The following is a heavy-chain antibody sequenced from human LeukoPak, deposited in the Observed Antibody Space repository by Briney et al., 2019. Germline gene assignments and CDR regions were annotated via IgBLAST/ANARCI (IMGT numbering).Heavy chain of an antibody. Sequence: SETLSLTCAVYGGSFSGYYWSWIRQPPGKGLEWIGVINHSRSTNYNPSLKSRVTISVDTSKNQFSLKLSSVTAADTAVYYCASSPVGATDYWGRGTLVTVSS. CDR1: GGSFSGYY. CDR3: ASSPVGATDY. CDR2: INHSRST. D-gene: IGHD1-26*01. J-gene: IGHJ4*02. V-gene: IGHV4-34*01.